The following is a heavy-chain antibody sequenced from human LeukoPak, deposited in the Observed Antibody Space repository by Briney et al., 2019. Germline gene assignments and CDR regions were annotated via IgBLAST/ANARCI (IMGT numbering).Heavy chain of an antibody. D-gene: IGHD3-16*02. CDR3: ARDVLPNMITFGGVIVPPEADY. Sequence: ASVKVSCKASGYTFTGYYMHWVRQAPGQGLEWMGWINPNSGGTNYAQKFQGRVTMTRDTSISTAYMELSRLRSDDTAVYYCARDVLPNMITFGGVIVPPEADYWGQGTLVTVSS. CDR2: INPNSGGT. V-gene: IGHV1-2*02. CDR1: GYTFTGYY. J-gene: IGHJ4*02.